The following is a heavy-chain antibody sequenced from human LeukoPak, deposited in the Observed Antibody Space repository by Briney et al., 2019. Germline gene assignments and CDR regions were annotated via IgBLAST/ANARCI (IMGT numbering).Heavy chain of an antibody. V-gene: IGHV1-2*02. Sequence: ASVKVSCKASGYTFTGYYIYWVRQAPGQGLECMGYINPNSGDTNYAQKFQGRVTMTRDTPTNTAYMELSRLRSDDTAMYYCARLLAWGSWYFDYWGQGTLVTVSS. CDR1: GYTFTGYY. CDR3: ARLLAWGSWYFDY. D-gene: IGHD7-27*01. CDR2: INPNSGDT. J-gene: IGHJ4*02.